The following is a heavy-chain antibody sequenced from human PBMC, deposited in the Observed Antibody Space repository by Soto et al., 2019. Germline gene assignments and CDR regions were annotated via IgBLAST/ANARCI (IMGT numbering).Heavy chain of an antibody. CDR2: LYTSGNT. V-gene: IGHV4-4*07. CDR3: ARETVLGTDNWFDP. CDR1: GGSFTTYY. Sequence: QVQLQESGPGLVKPSETLSLTCTVSGGSFTTYYWNWIRQPAGKRLEWIGRLYTSGNTKYNPSLMCRVTMSLDTSKRQFYLKLSSVTAADTAIYYCARETVLGTDNWFDPWGQGILVTVSS. D-gene: IGHD6-19*01. J-gene: IGHJ5*02.